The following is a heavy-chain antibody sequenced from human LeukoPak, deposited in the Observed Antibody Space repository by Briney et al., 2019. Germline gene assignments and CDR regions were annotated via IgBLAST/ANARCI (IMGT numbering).Heavy chain of an antibody. CDR1: GFTVSSNY. Sequence: GGSLRLSWAASGFTVSSNYMSWVRQAPGKGLEWVSTIYSGGNRYYADSVRGGFTISRDDSRNTLFLQMNNLRVEDTAVYYCARESGDRPGLPGCWGQGTLVTVSS. CDR2: IYSGGNR. J-gene: IGHJ4*02. CDR3: ARESGDRPGLPGC. V-gene: IGHV3-53*01. D-gene: IGHD1-26*01.